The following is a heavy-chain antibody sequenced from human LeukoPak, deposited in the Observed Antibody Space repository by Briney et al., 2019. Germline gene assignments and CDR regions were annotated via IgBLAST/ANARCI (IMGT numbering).Heavy chain of an antibody. CDR2: INKDGSEK. CDR3: GYSSGWLFDY. J-gene: IGHJ4*02. D-gene: IGHD6-19*01. CDR1: GFTFSNYW. V-gene: IGHV3-7*01. Sequence: GGSLRLSCAASGFTFSNYWINWVRQAPGKGLEWVANINKDGSEKYYVDSVRGRFTISRDNDKNSLYLQMNSLRAEDAAVYYCGYSSGWLFDYWGQGALVTVSS.